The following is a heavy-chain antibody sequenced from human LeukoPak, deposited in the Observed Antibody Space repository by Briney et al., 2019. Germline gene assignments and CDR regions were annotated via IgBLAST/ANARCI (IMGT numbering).Heavy chain of an antibody. J-gene: IGHJ4*02. CDR1: GFTFSTYG. CDR2: ISYDGNNK. Sequence: GGSLRLSCAASGFTFSTYGIHWVRQAPGKGLEWVAVISYDGNNKHYADSVKGRFTISRDNSKNTLHLQMNSLRAEDTAVYYCATGDYYNGHTYYFYFGYWGQGTLVTVSS. CDR3: ATGDYYNGHTYYFYFGY. D-gene: IGHD3-10*01. V-gene: IGHV3-30*04.